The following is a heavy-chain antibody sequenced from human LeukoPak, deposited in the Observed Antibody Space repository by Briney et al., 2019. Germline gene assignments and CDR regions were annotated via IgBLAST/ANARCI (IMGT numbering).Heavy chain of an antibody. CDR1: GGSISSSSYY. Sequence: SSETLSLTCTVSGGSISSSSYYWGWIRQPPGKGLQWIGSIYYSGSTYYNPSLKSRVTISVDTSKNQFSLKLSSVTAADTAVYYCARFIWPAFDIWGQGTMVTVSS. J-gene: IGHJ3*02. V-gene: IGHV4-39*07. CDR3: ARFIWPAFDI. CDR2: IYYSGST.